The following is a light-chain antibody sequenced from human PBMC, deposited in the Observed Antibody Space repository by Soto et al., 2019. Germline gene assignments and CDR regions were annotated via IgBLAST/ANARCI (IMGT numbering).Light chain of an antibody. CDR3: QQYGSSPPMYT. Sequence: EIVLTQSPGTLSLSPGERASLSCRDSQSVSSSYLAWYQQKPGQAPRLLIYGASGRATGIPDRFSGSGSGTDFTLTISRLEPEDFAVYYCQQYGSSPPMYTFGQGTKLEIK. CDR1: QSVSSSY. V-gene: IGKV3-20*01. J-gene: IGKJ2*01. CDR2: GAS.